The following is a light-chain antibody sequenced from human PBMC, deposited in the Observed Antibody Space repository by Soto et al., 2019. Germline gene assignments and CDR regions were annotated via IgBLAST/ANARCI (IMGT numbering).Light chain of an antibody. Sequence: IVMTQSPLSLPVTPGEPASISCRSSQSLLHRNGYNYLDWYLQKPGQSPQLLIYLGSNWASGVPDRFSGSGSGTDFTLKISRVEAEDVGVYYCMQALQTPITFGQGTRLEIK. CDR1: QSLLHRNGYNY. V-gene: IGKV2-28*01. J-gene: IGKJ5*01. CDR3: MQALQTPIT. CDR2: LGS.